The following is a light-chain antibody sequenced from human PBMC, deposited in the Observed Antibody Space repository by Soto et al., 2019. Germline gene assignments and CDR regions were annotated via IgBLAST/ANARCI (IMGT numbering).Light chain of an antibody. Sequence: DIQMTQSPSTLSGSVVDRVTITGLASQTISSWLAWYQQKPGKAPKLLIYKASSLKSVVPSRFSGSGSGTEFTLTISSLQPDDFATYYCQHYNSYSEAFGQGTKVDIK. CDR1: QTISSW. J-gene: IGKJ1*01. CDR3: QHYNSYSEA. CDR2: KAS. V-gene: IGKV1-5*03.